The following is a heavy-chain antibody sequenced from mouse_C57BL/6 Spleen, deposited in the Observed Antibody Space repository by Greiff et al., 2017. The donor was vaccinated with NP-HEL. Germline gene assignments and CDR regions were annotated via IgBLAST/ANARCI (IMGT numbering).Heavy chain of an antibody. Sequence: VQLKESGAELARPGASVKLSCKASGYTFTSYGISWVKQRTGQGLEWIGEIYPRSGNTYYNEKFKGKATLTADKSSSTAYLELRSLTSEDSAVYFCARLPITTVVARYFDVWGTGTTVTVSS. CDR3: ARLPITTVVARYFDV. CDR2: IYPRSGNT. CDR1: GYTFTSYG. J-gene: IGHJ1*03. D-gene: IGHD1-1*01. V-gene: IGHV1-81*01.